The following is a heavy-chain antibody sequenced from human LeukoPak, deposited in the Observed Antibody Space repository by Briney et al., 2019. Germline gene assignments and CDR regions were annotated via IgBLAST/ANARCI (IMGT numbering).Heavy chain of an antibody. CDR2: IKGDGDT. CDR1: GFTFSTYW. CDR3: ARAPSEIGGYYPEYFRH. V-gene: IGHV3-74*01. D-gene: IGHD3-22*01. Sequence: GGCLRLSCAASGFTFSTYWMHWVRQAPGKGLVWVSRIKGDGDTNYADSVKGRFTISRDNAKKTVSLQMNSLRPEDTGVYYCARAPSEIGGYYPEYFRHWGQGTLVTLSS. J-gene: IGHJ1*01.